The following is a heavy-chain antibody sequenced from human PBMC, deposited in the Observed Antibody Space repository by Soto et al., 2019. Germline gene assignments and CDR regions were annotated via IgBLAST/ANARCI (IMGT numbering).Heavy chain of an antibody. CDR3: ASSPAAAGTVRRTGSGYYFDY. J-gene: IGHJ4*02. Sequence: QVQLVQSGAEVKKPGSSVKVSCKASGGTFSSYAISWVRQAPGQGLEWMGGIIPIFGTANYAQKFQGRVTITADESTSTAYMGLSSLRSEDTAVYYCASSPAAAGTVRRTGSGYYFDYWGQGTLVTVSS. CDR1: GGTFSSYA. D-gene: IGHD6-13*01. CDR2: IIPIFGTA. V-gene: IGHV1-69*01.